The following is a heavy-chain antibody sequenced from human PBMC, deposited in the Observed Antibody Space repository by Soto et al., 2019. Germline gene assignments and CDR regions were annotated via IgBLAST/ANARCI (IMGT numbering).Heavy chain of an antibody. J-gene: IGHJ6*02. V-gene: IGHV1-18*04. CDR3: SRARYCTSPSCYNHYYYGMDI. D-gene: IGHD2-2*02. CDR2: IGVYNGKT. CDR1: GYTFTKYG. Sequence: QEQLVQSGGEVKKPGASVRVSCKASGYTFTKYGITWVRQAPGQGLEWMGWIGVYNGKTNYARKLQGRVIMTADTSAGTAYMELRSLRSDDTAVYYCSRARYCTSPSCYNHYYYGMDIWGQGTTVSVS.